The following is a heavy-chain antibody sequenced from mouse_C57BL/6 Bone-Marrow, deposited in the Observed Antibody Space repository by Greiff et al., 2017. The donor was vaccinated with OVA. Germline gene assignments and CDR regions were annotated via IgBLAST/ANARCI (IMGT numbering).Heavy chain of an antibody. Sequence: DVMLVESGGGLVKPGGSLKLSCAASGFTFSSYAMSWVRQTPEKRLEWVATISDGGSYTYYPDNVKGRFTISRDNAKNNLYLQMSHLKSEDTAMYYCARVGYGNYSWFAYWGQGTLVTVSA. CDR2: ISDGGSYT. CDR3: ARVGYGNYSWFAY. J-gene: IGHJ3*01. V-gene: IGHV5-4*03. CDR1: GFTFSSYA. D-gene: IGHD2-1*01.